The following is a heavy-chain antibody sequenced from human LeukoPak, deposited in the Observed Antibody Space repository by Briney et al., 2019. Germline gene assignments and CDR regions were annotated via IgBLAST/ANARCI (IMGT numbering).Heavy chain of an antibody. V-gene: IGHV3-48*03. D-gene: IGHD2-8*01. CDR3: AREYLAFDI. CDR2: ITSNGNTM. Sequence: PGGSLGLSCTASGFTFGDYAMSWVRQAPGKGLEWVSYITSNGNTMHYADSVKGRFTISRDSAKNSLYLQMNGLRAEDTAVYYCAREYLAFDIWGQGTMVTVSS. CDR1: GFTFGDYA. J-gene: IGHJ3*02.